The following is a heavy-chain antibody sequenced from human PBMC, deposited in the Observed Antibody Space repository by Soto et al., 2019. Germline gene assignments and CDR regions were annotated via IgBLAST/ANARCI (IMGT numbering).Heavy chain of an antibody. D-gene: IGHD3-16*01. CDR2: ISYDGSNK. CDR3: ARDNRALGPL. CDR1: GYTFTSYA. Sequence: QVQLVQSGAEVKKPGASVKVSCKASGYTFTSYAMHWVRQAPGKGLEWVAVISYDGSNKYYADSVKGRFTISRDNSKNTLYLQMNSLRAEDTAVYYCARDNRALGPLWGQGTLVTVSS. J-gene: IGHJ4*02. V-gene: IGHV3-30-3*01.